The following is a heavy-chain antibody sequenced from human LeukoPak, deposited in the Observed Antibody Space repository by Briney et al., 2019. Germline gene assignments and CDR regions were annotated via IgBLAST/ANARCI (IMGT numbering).Heavy chain of an antibody. CDR1: GFTFSSYG. D-gene: IGHD6-13*01. Sequence: GGSLRLSCAASGFTFSSYGMHWVRRAPGKGLEWVAVISDDGSNNYYADSVKGRFTISRDNSKNTVYLQMSSLRAEDTALYYCARGQPPSYYDMDVWGQGTTVTVSS. V-gene: IGHV3-33*08. CDR2: ISDDGSNN. J-gene: IGHJ6*02. CDR3: ARGQPPSYYDMDV.